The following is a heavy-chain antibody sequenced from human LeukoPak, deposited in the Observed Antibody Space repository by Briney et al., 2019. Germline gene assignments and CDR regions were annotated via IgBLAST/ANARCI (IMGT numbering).Heavy chain of an antibody. D-gene: IGHD1-1*01. CDR3: ARDNDKVVDH. CDR1: GYTFSNYG. Sequence: ASVKVSCKTSGYTFSNYGISWVRQAPGQGLEWMGWITAYNGNRLYAQRFQGRITLTTDTSTNTSYMELRSLEYDDTAIYYCARDNDKVVDHWGQGTLVTVSS. J-gene: IGHJ4*01. CDR2: ITAYNGNR. V-gene: IGHV1-18*01.